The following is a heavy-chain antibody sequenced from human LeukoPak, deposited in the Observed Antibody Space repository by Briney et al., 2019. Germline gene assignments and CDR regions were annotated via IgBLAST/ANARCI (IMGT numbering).Heavy chain of an antibody. J-gene: IGHJ4*02. CDR2: INPNSGGT. D-gene: IGHD1-26*01. V-gene: IGHV1-2*02. CDR1: GYTFTCYY. Sequence: ASVKVSCKASGYTFTCYYMHWVRQAPGQGLEWMGWINPNSGGTNYAQKFQGRVTMTRDTSISTAYMELSRLRSDDTAVYYCARAPLGIVGATKPDFDYWGQGTLVTVSS. CDR3: ARAPLGIVGATKPDFDY.